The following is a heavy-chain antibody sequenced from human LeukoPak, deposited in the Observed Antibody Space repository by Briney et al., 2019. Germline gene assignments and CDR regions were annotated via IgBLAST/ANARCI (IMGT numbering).Heavy chain of an antibody. J-gene: IGHJ4*02. CDR1: GGSISNYY. V-gene: IGHV4-59*01. CDR2: IYSSGST. Sequence: SETLSLTCTVSGGSISNYYWSWIRQPPGKGLEWIGYIYSSGSTNYNPSLKSRVTISVDTSKNQFSLKLSSVTAADTAVYYCAREGSTNILDYWGQGALVTVSS. D-gene: IGHD2-2*01. CDR3: AREGSTNILDY.